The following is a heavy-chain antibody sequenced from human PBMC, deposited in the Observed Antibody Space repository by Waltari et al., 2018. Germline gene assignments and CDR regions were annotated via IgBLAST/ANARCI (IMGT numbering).Heavy chain of an antibody. Sequence: QLQLQESGPGLVKPSESLSLPCTVSGCSVSSNYNWGWIRQTHGKWLEWMGNMQYRGSTFYNPSLKSRVTISLDTSKNQFSLRLSSVGAADTAVYFCGRIAFGDEGGYFQHWGQGTLVTVSS. CDR1: GCSVSSNYN. J-gene: IGHJ1*01. V-gene: IGHV4-39*01. CDR2: MQYRGST. CDR3: GRIAFGDEGGYFQH. D-gene: IGHD4-17*01.